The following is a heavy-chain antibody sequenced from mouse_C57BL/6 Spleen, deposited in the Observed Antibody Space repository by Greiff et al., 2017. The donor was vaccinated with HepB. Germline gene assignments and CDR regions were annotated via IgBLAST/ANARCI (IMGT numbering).Heavy chain of an antibody. CDR2: INYDGSST. Sequence: EVKVVESEGGLVQPGSSMKLSCTASGFTFSDYYMAWVRQVPEKGLEWVANINYDGSSTYYLDSLKSRFIISRDNAKNILYLQMSSLKSEDTATYYCARYDSAMDYWGQGTSVTVSS. CDR1: GFTFSDYY. D-gene: IGHD2-4*01. CDR3: ARYDSAMDY. V-gene: IGHV5-16*01. J-gene: IGHJ4*01.